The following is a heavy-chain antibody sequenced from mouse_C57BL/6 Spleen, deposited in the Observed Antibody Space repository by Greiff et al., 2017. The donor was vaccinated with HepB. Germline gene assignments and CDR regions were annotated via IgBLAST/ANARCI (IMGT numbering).Heavy chain of an antibody. J-gene: IGHJ4*01. D-gene: IGHD3-3*01. Sequence: QVQLQQPGAELVRPGTSVKLSCKASGYTFTSYWMHWVKQRPGQGLEWIGVIDPSDSYTNYKQKFKGKATLTVDTSSSTAYMQLSSLTSEDSAVYYCARGGQNYAMDYWGQGTSVTVSS. CDR2: IDPSDSYT. CDR3: ARGGQNYAMDY. V-gene: IGHV1-59*01. CDR1: GYTFTSYW.